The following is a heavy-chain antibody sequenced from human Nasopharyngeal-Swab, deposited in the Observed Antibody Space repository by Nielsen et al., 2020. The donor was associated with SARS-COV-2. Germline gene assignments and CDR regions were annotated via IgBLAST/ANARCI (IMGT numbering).Heavy chain of an antibody. CDR2: INHSGST. CDR3: ARGVDSSGWYSYYYYYGMDV. V-gene: IGHV4-34*01. Sequence: SETLSLTCTVSGGSISSSYWSWIRQPPGKGLEWIGEINHSGSTNYNPSLKSRVTISVDTSKNQFSLKLSSVTAADTAVYYCARGVDSSGWYSYYYYYGMDVWGQGTTVTVSS. J-gene: IGHJ6*02. CDR1: GGSISSSY. D-gene: IGHD6-19*01.